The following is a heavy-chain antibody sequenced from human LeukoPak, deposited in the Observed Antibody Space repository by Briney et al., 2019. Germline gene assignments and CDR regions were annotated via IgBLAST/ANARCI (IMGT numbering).Heavy chain of an antibody. CDR2: IYYSGNT. V-gene: IGHV4-39*01. J-gene: IGHJ4*02. Sequence: SETLSLTCTVSGGSISSSSYFWGWIRQPPGKGLEWIGGIYYSGNTYYNASLKSQVSISIDTSKNQFSLRLTSVTAADTAVYYCARQTGSGLFILPGGQGTLVTVSS. D-gene: IGHD3/OR15-3a*01. CDR1: GGSISSSSYF. CDR3: ARQTGSGLFILP.